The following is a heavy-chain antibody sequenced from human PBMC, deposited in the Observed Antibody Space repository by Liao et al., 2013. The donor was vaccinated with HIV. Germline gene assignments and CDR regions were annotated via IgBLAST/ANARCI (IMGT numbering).Heavy chain of an antibody. CDR1: GGSITSGSYY. CDR3: ARDRDAFDI. CDR2: IFPSGYT. Sequence: QVQLQESGPGLVKPSQTLSLTCSVSGGSITSGSYYWGWIRQPAGKGLEWIGRIFPSGYTNYNPSLKSRVTISVDTSKNQFSLKLSSVTAADTAVYYCARDRDAFDIWGQGTMVTVSS. V-gene: IGHV4-61*02. J-gene: IGHJ3*02.